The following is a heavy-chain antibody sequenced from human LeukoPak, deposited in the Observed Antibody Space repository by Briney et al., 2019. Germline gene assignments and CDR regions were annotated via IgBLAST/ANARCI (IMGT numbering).Heavy chain of an antibody. CDR2: IRYGGSHK. CDR1: GFTFSSSG. V-gene: IGHV3-30*02. Sequence: GGSLRLSCAASGFTFSSSGMHWVRQAPGKGLEWVAFIRYGGSHKYYADSVKGRFTISRDNSKNTLFLQMNSLRAEDSAVYYCARDWFYTIDFWGRGALVTVSS. D-gene: IGHD3-10*01. CDR3: ARDWFYTIDF. J-gene: IGHJ2*01.